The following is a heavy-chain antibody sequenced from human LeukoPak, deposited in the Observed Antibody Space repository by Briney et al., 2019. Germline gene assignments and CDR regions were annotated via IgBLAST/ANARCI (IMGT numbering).Heavy chain of an antibody. CDR1: GFTFSSYA. V-gene: IGHV3-23*01. Sequence: PGGSLRLSCAASGFTFSSYAMNWVRQAPGKGLEWVSTLSGSGYSTYYADSVKGRFTISRGNSKNTLYLQMNSLRAEDTAVYYCAKEMITFGGVIANWGQGTLVTVSS. D-gene: IGHD3-16*02. CDR3: AKEMITFGGVIAN. J-gene: IGHJ4*02. CDR2: LSGSGYST.